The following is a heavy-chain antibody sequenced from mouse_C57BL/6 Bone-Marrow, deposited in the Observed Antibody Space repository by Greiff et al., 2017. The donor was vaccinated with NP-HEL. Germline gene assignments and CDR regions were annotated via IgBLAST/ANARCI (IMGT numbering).Heavy chain of an antibody. V-gene: IGHV5-4*01. Sequence: EVQGVESGGGLVKPGGSLKLSCAASRFTFSSYAMSWVRQTPEKRLEWVATISDGGSYTYYPDNVKGRFTISRDNAKNNLYLQMSHLKSEDTAMYYCARVGTGTWFAYWGQGTLVTVSA. J-gene: IGHJ3*01. CDR1: RFTFSSYA. CDR3: ARVGTGTWFAY. CDR2: ISDGGSYT. D-gene: IGHD2-14*01.